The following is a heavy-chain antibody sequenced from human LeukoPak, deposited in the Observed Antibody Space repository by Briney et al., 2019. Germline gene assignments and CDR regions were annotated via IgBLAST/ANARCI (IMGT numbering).Heavy chain of an antibody. CDR2: ISGSGGST. D-gene: IGHD6-13*01. CDR1: GFTFSSYA. Sequence: GGSLRLSCAASGFTFSSYAMSWVRQAPGKGLEWVSGISGSGGSTYYADSVKGRFTISRDNSKNTLYLQMNSLRAEDTAVYYCAVSTGSQQPTNNWFDPWGQGTLVTVSS. V-gene: IGHV3-23*01. J-gene: IGHJ5*02. CDR3: AVSTGSQQPTNNWFDP.